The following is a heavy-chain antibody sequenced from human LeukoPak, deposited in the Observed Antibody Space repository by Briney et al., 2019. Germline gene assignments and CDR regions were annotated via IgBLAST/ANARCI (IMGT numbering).Heavy chain of an antibody. Sequence: PSETLSLTCAVYGGSFSGYYWSWIRQPPGKGLEWIREINHSGSTNYNPSLKSRVTISVDTSKNQFSLKLSSVTAADTAVYYCARGRVGGDAFDIWGHATMVTVSS. V-gene: IGHV4-34*01. CDR1: GGSFSGYY. D-gene: IGHD4-23*01. CDR3: ARGRVGGDAFDI. J-gene: IGHJ3*02. CDR2: INHSGST.